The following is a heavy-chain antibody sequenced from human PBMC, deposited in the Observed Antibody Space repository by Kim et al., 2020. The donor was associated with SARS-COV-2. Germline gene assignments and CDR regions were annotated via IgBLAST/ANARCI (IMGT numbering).Heavy chain of an antibody. CDR3: ARGGGLWFGELYWFDP. J-gene: IGHJ5*02. CDR1: GGSFSGYY. D-gene: IGHD3-10*01. V-gene: IGHV4-34*01. Sequence: ETLSLTCAVYGGSFSGYYWSWIRQPPGKGLEWIGEINHSGSTNYNPSLKSRVTISVDTSKNQFSLKLSSVTAADTAVYYCARGGGLWFGELYWFDPWGQGTLVTVSS. CDR2: INHSGST.